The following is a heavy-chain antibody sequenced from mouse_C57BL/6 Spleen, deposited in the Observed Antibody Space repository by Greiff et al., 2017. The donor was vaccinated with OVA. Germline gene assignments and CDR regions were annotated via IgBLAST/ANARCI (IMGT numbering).Heavy chain of an antibody. Sequence: VQLQQSGAELVRPGTSVKVSCKASGYAFTNYLIEWVKQRPGQGLEWIGVINPGSGGTNYNEKFKGKATLTADKSSSTAYMQLSSLTSEDSAVXFCARGLLGPMDYWGQGTSVTVSS. CDR1: GYAFTNYL. CDR2: INPGSGGT. CDR3: ARGLLGPMDY. V-gene: IGHV1-54*01. D-gene: IGHD2-3*01. J-gene: IGHJ4*01.